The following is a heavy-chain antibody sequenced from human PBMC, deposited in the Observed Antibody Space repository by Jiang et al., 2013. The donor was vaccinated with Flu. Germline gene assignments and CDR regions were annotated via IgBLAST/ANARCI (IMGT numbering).Heavy chain of an antibody. CDR3: ASVYDFWSGGAYP. CDR1: GDSVSSNSAA. D-gene: IGHD3-3*01. CDR2: TYYRSKWYN. Sequence: GDSVSSNSAAWNWIRQSPSRGLEWLGRTYYRSKWYNDYAVSVKSRITINPDTSKNQFSLQLNSVTPEDTAVYYCASVYDFWSGGAYPWGQGTLVTVSS. J-gene: IGHJ5*02. V-gene: IGHV6-1*01.